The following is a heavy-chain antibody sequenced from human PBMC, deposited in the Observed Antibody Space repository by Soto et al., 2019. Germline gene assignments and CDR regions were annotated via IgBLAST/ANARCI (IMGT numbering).Heavy chain of an antibody. V-gene: IGHV4-4*07. D-gene: IGHD5-12*01. Sequence: PSETLSLTCTVSGGSIIGYYWSCIRQPAGKGLEWIGRIYSDGSTNYNPSLKSRVTMSVDTSKNHFSLNLSSVTAADMAVYYCAREGSYSAYNFAHGVQLWSFDFWGQGALVTVSS. J-gene: IGHJ4*02. CDR3: AREGSYSAYNFAHGVQLWSFDF. CDR1: GGSIIGYY. CDR2: IYSDGST.